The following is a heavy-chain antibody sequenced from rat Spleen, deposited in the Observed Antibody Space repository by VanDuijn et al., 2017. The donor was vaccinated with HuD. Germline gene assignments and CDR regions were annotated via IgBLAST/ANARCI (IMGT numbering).Heavy chain of an antibody. CDR1: GLSLTSNT. D-gene: IGHD1-1*01. J-gene: IGHJ2*01. V-gene: IGHV2-1*01. CDR2: IKGDGNT. Sequence: QVQLKESGPGLVQPSQTLSLTCTVSGLSLTSNTVHWVRQPPGKGLEWMGVIKGDGNTDYISALKSRLSISRDTSKSQVYLKLSSLQTEDTATYYCASRIYYYSGVDYWGHGVMVTVSS. CDR3: ASRIYYYSGVDY.